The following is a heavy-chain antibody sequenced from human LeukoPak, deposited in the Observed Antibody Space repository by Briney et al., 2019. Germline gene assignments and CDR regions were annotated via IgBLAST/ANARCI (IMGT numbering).Heavy chain of an antibody. V-gene: IGHV3-9*01. D-gene: IGHD3-22*01. CDR2: ISWNSGKV. Sequence: SLRLSCVPSGHIFDDYAMHWVRQATGGGLEWVSGISWNSGKVDYADSVKGRFAISRDNAKNSLYLQMNSLRAEDTALYYCAKSSDSFYDTTGPDYWGQGTLVTVS. CDR3: AKSSDSFYDTTGPDY. CDR1: GHIFDDYA. J-gene: IGHJ4*02.